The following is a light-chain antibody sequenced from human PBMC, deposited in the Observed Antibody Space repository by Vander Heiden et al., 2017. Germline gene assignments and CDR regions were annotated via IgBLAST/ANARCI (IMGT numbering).Light chain of an antibody. CDR1: SSDIGTYKF. CDR3: SSYTSSTTVV. Sequence: QSALTQPASVSGSPGQSITISCTGTSSDIGTYKFVSWYQQHPGKAPKLMIYDVSYRPSGVSDRFSGSKSGNTASLTISGLQAEDEADYYCSSYTSSTTVVFGGGTTLTVL. V-gene: IGLV2-14*03. J-gene: IGLJ3*02. CDR2: DVS.